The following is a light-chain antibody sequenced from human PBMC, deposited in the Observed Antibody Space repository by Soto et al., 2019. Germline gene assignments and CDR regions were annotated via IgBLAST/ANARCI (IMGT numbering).Light chain of an antibody. CDR1: SSDVGGYNY. Sequence: QSALTQPASVSGSPGQSITISCTGTSSDVGGYNYVSWYQQHPGKAPKLMISEVTIRPSGVSDRFSGSKSGNTASLTVSGLQAEDEADYYCSSYTGGNPSYVFGTGTKLTVL. CDR3: SSYTGGNPSYV. J-gene: IGLJ1*01. CDR2: EVT. V-gene: IGLV2-14*01.